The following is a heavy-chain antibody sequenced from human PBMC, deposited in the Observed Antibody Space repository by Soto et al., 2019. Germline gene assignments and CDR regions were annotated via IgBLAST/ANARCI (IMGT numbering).Heavy chain of an antibody. D-gene: IGHD3-10*01. CDR3: ARGGGRESYIDY. J-gene: IGHJ4*02. V-gene: IGHV4-34*01. CDR1: VGSFSGYY. Sequence: SETLSLTCAVYVGSFSGYYWSWIRQPPGKGLEWIGEINRSGSTNYNPSLKSRVTISVDTSKNQFSLKLSSVTAADTAVYYCARGGGRESYIDYWGQGTLVTVSS. CDR2: INRSGST.